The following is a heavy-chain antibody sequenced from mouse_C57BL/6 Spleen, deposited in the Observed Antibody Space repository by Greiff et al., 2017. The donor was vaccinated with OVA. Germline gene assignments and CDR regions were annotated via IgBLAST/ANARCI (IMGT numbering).Heavy chain of an antibody. Sequence: VQLKESGPGMVKPSQSLSLTCTVTGYSITSGYDWHWIRHFPGNKLEWMGYISYSGSTNYNPSLKSRISITHDTSKNHFFLKLNSVTTEDTATYYCARGVRGYAMDYWGQGTSVTVSS. V-gene: IGHV3-1*01. CDR3: ARGVRGYAMDY. J-gene: IGHJ4*01. CDR2: ISYSGST. CDR1: GYSITSGYD.